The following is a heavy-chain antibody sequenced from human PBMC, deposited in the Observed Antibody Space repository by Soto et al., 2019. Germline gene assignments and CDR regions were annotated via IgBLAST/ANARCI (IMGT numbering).Heavy chain of an antibody. V-gene: IGHV3-30-3*01. D-gene: IGHD4-17*01. J-gene: IGHJ6*02. CDR3: AKAFGDYTYYNGLDF. Sequence: RGSLRLSCAASGFTFSSYAMHWVRQAPGKGLEWVAVISYDGSNKYYADSVKGRFTISRDNSNKTLYLLMSSLRPEDTAVYYCAKAFGDYTYYNGLDFCGQGTSVTVSS. CDR2: ISYDGSNK. CDR1: GFTFSSYA.